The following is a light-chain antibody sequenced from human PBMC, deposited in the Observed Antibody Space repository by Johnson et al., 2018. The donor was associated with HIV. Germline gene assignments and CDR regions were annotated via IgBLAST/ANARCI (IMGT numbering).Light chain of an antibody. CDR3: GTWDNSLNVYV. CDR2: DNN. J-gene: IGLJ1*01. CDR1: NSNIGNNY. Sequence: QSVLTQPPSVSAAPGQKVTISCSGSNSNIGNNYVSWYQQVPGAAPKLLIYDNNKRPSGIPDRFSGSQSGATATLDITGLQTGDEADDYCGTWDNSLNVYVFGTGTKVTVL. V-gene: IGLV1-51*01.